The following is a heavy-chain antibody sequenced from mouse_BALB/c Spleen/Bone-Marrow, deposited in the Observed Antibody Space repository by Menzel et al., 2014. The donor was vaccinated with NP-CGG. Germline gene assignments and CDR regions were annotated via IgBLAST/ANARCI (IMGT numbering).Heavy chain of an antibody. CDR2: INPYNGDT. Sequence: EVHLVESGPELVKPGASVKISCKASGYSFTGHFMNWVLQSHGKSLEWIGRINPYNGDTFYNQKFKGKATLTVDKSSSTAHMELRSLASEDSAVYYCAREGYYYGSSYGNAMDYWGQGTSVIVSS. J-gene: IGHJ4*01. D-gene: IGHD1-1*01. V-gene: IGHV1-20*02. CDR1: GYSFTGHF. CDR3: AREGYYYGSSYGNAMDY.